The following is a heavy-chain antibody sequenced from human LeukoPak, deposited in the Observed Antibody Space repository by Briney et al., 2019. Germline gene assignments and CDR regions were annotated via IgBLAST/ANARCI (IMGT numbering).Heavy chain of an antibody. CDR2: INPNSGGT. V-gene: IGHV1-2*02. J-gene: IGHJ6*03. D-gene: IGHD2-2*01. CDR1: GYTFTGYY. CDR3: ARGNIVVVPAARYYYYYYYMDV. Sequence: ASVKVSCKASGYTFTGYYMHWVRQAPGQGLEWMGWINPNSGGTNYAQKFQGRVTMTRDTSISTAYMELSRLRSDDTAVYYCARGNIVVVPAARYYYYYYYMDVGGKGTTVTVSS.